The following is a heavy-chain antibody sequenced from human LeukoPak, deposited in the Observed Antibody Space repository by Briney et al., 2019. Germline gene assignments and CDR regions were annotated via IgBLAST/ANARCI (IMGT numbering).Heavy chain of an antibody. CDR1: GFTFSDYY. J-gene: IGHJ4*02. Sequence: GGSLRLSCAASGFTFSDYYMSWIRPAPGKGLEWVSYISSSGSTIYYADSVKGRFTISGDNAENSLYLQMNSLRAEDTAVYYCARYVYDSSGYSSQYWGQGTLVTVSS. CDR3: ARYVYDSSGYSSQY. D-gene: IGHD3-22*01. CDR2: ISSSGSTI. V-gene: IGHV3-11*04.